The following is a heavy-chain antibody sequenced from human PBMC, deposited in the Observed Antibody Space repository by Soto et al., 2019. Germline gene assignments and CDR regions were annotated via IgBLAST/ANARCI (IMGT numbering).Heavy chain of an antibody. CDR1: GGSFSGYY. Sequence: QVQLQQWGAGLLKPSETLSLTCAVYGGSFSGYYWSWIRQPPGKGLEWIGEINHSGSTNYNPSLKSRVTISVDTPKNHFSLKLSSVTAADTAVYYCARATYDSSGYYSSSSYFDYWGQGTLVTVSS. CDR3: ARATYDSSGYYSSSSYFDY. CDR2: INHSGST. D-gene: IGHD3-22*01. J-gene: IGHJ4*02. V-gene: IGHV4-34*01.